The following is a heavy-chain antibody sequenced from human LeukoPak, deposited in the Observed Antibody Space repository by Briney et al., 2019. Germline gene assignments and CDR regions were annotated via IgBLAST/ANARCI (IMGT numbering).Heavy chain of an antibody. CDR3: AKGYCSSTSCHPRGAFDI. CDR1: GFTFSNYG. Sequence: PGGSLRLSCAASGFTFSNYGMHWVRQAPGKGLEWVAVISYDGSNKYYEDSVKGRFTISRDNSKNTLYLQMNSLGAEDTAVYYCAKGYCSSTSCHPRGAFDIWGQGTMVTVSS. J-gene: IGHJ3*02. D-gene: IGHD2-2*01. CDR2: ISYDGSNK. V-gene: IGHV3-30*18.